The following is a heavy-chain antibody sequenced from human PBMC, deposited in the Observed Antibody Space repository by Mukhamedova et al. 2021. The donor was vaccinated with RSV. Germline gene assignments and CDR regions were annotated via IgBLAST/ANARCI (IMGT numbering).Heavy chain of an antibody. V-gene: IGHV5-51*01. Sequence: VRQMPGKGLEWMGIIYPGDSDTRYSPSFQGQVTISADKSISTAYLQWSSLKASDTAMYYCARQEEYCSSSSCYRSHDAFDIWVQGT. D-gene: IGHD2-2*01. CDR2: IYPGDSDT. J-gene: IGHJ3*02. CDR3: ARQEEYCSSSSCYRSHDAFDI.